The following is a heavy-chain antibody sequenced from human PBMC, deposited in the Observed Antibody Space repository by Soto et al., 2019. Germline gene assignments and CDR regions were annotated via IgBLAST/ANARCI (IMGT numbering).Heavy chain of an antibody. D-gene: IGHD3-10*01. CDR3: ARGEITMVRGVITPSGDWFDP. Sequence: PSQTLSLTCAISGDSVSSNSAAWNWIRQSPSRGLEWLGRTYYRSKWYNDYAVSVKSRITINPDTSKNQFSLQLNSVTPEDTAVYYCARGEITMVRGVITPSGDWFDPWGQGTLVTVSS. CDR1: GDSVSSNSAA. CDR2: TYYRSKWYN. V-gene: IGHV6-1*01. J-gene: IGHJ5*02.